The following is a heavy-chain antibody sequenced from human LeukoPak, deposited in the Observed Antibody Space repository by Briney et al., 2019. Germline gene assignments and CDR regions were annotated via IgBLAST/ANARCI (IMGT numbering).Heavy chain of an antibody. J-gene: IGHJ1*01. CDR3: AGSGEYFQH. Sequence: SETLSLTCTVSGGSISSGGYYWSWIRQPPGKGLEWIGYIYHSGSTYYNPSLKSRVTISVDRSKNQFSLKLSSVTAADTAVYYCAGSGEYFQHWGQGTLVTVSS. CDR2: IYHSGST. D-gene: IGHD3-10*01. V-gene: IGHV4-30-2*01. CDR1: GGSISSGGYY.